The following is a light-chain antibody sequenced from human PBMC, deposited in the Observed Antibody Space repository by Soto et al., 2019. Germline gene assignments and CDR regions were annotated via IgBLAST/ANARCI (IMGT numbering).Light chain of an antibody. CDR1: SSDVGGYNY. J-gene: IGLJ1*01. V-gene: IGLV2-8*01. CDR3: SSYAGSNNPYV. CDR2: EVS. Sequence: QSALTQPPSASGSPGQSVTISCTGTSSDVGGYNYVSWYQQHPGNAPKLMIYEVSKRPSGVPDRFSGSKSGNTASLTVSGLQAEDEADYYCSSYAGSNNPYVFGTGTKLTVL.